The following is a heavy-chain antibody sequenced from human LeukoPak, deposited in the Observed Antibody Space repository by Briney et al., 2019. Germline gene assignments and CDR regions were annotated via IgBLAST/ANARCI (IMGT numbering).Heavy chain of an antibody. Sequence: GGSLRLSCAASGFIFSSYAMNWVRQAPGKGLEWVSLIIGSGDSTYYADSVRGRFTISRDTSKNTLYPKLNSLRAEDTAVYYCAKGGDRGSGWYSGYWGQGTLVTVSS. CDR3: AKGGDRGSGWYSGY. J-gene: IGHJ4*02. CDR2: IIGSGDST. D-gene: IGHD6-19*01. CDR1: GFIFSSYA. V-gene: IGHV3-23*01.